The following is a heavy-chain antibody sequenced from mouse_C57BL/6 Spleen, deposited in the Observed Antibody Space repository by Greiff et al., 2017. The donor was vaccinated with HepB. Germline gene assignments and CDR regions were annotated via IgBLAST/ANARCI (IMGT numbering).Heavy chain of an antibody. V-gene: IGHV5-17*01. CDR2: ISSGSSTI. J-gene: IGHJ4*01. CDR3: ARRSTVVARDYAMDY. D-gene: IGHD1-1*01. CDR1: GFTFSDYG. Sequence: DVKLVESGGGLVKPGGSLKLSCAASGFTFSDYGMHWVRQAPEKGLEWVAYISSGSSTIYYADTVKGRFTISRDNAKNTLFLQMTRLRSEDTAMYYCARRSTVVARDYAMDYWGQGTSVTFSS.